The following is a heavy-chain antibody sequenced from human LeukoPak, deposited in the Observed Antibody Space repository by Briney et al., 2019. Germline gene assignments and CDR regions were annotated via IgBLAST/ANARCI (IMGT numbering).Heavy chain of an antibody. J-gene: IGHJ4*02. D-gene: IGHD3-10*01. V-gene: IGHV3-15*01. CDR2: IKSKTDGETT. Sequence: GGSLRLSCVDSGFTFTNAWMSWVRQAPGKGLKWIGRIKSKTDGETTNYAEPVRGRFTISRDDSKSAVYLQMNSLKIEDTAVYYCTTDLGTYYHGSQRLIPIDYWGQGTLVTVSS. CDR1: GFTFTNAW. CDR3: TTDLGTYYHGSQRLIPIDY.